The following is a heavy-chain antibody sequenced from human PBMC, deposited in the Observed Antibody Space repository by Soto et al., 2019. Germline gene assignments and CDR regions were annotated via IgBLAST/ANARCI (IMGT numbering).Heavy chain of an antibody. D-gene: IGHD3-3*01. CDR2: IYWDDDK. Sequence: QITLNESGPTVVKPAETLTLTCTFSGFSLTTSGVGVGWIRQSPGKAPEWLALIYWDDDKRSRASLKRRLTITKDTSKNQVVLTMASVDPADTATYYCAHRILRTVFGLVTTTAIYFDFWGQGTPVVVSS. CDR1: GFSLTTSGVG. J-gene: IGHJ4*02. CDR3: AHRILRTVFGLVTTTAIYFDF. V-gene: IGHV2-5*02.